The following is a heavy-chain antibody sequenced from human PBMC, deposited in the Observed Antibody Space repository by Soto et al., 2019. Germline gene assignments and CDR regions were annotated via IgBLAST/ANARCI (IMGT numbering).Heavy chain of an antibody. Sequence: GGSLRLSCIASGFIFDDYAMHWVRQAPGKGLEWVSGIDWHRATIGYADSVKGRFTLSRDNAKNSLSLKMNSLSPEDTALYYCVKDVGSRHYDFTNFDSWGRGNLVTVSS. CDR2: IDWHRATI. CDR1: GFIFDDYA. J-gene: IGHJ4*02. D-gene: IGHD3-3*01. V-gene: IGHV3-9*01. CDR3: VKDVGSRHYDFTNFDS.